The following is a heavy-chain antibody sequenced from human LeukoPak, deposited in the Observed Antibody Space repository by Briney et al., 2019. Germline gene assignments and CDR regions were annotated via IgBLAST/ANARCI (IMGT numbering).Heavy chain of an antibody. J-gene: IGHJ3*02. CDR2: IYYSGSI. CDR1: GYSISSSNY. CDR3: ARKATTGPTKAAFDI. D-gene: IGHD4-17*01. Sequence: SETLSLTCTVSGYSISSSNYWAWIRQPPGKGLEWIGHIYYSGSIYYNPSLKSRVTMSVDTSKNQFSLKLSSVTAVDTAVYYCARKATTGPTKAAFDIWGQGTMVTVSS. V-gene: IGHV4-28*05.